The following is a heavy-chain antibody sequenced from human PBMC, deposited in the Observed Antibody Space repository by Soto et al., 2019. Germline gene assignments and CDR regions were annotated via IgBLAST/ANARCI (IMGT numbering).Heavy chain of an antibody. CDR3: ARDLIVATISDAFDI. Sequence: GGSLRLSCAASGFTFSSYSMNWVRQAPGKGLEWVSYISSSSTIYYADSVKGRFTISRDNAKNSLYLQMNSLRAEDTPVYYCARDLIVATISDAFDIWGQGTMVTVSS. J-gene: IGHJ3*02. CDR2: ISSSSTI. CDR1: GFTFSSYS. V-gene: IGHV3-48*01. D-gene: IGHD5-12*01.